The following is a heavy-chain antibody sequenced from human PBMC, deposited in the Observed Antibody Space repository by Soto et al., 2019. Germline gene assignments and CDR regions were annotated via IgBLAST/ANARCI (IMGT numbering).Heavy chain of an antibody. D-gene: IGHD6-19*01. CDR2: IKQDGSEK. Sequence: EVQLVEAGVGLVQPGGSLSLSCAASGFTFSRYWMSWFRQAPGKGLEWVANIKQDGSEKYYVDSVKGRFTISRDNAKNSLYLQMNSLSADDTAVYYWARLPSRAVAYGDNYYYYYRDVGGKGTTVTASS. J-gene: IGHJ6*03. V-gene: IGHV3-7*01. CDR1: GFTFSRYW. CDR3: ARLPSRAVAYGDNYYYYYRDV.